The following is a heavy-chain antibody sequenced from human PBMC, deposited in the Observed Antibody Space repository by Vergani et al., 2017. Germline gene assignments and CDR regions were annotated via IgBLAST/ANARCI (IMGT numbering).Heavy chain of an antibody. CDR1: GGSFSGYY. CDR3: ARAGNGYYGSGRSLGI. CDR2: INHSGST. V-gene: IGHV4-34*01. D-gene: IGHD3-10*01. J-gene: IGHJ4*02. Sequence: QVQLQQWGAGLLKPSETLSLTCAVYGGSFSGYYWSWIRQPPGKGLEWIGEINHSGSTNYNPSLKSRVTISVDTSKNQFSLKLSSVTAADTAVYSCARAGNGYYGSGRSLGIWGQGTLVTVSA.